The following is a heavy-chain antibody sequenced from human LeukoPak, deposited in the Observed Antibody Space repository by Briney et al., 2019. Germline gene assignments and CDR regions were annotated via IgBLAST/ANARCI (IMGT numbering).Heavy chain of an antibody. D-gene: IGHD3-10*01. Sequence: PSETLSLTCSVSGDSINYNVHSWGWIRQSPGRGLEWIGSISYTGSTSYHPSLKSRLSLAVDASKNQFFLRLMSVTASDTSIYYCARHRYGGWFDPWGRGTLVTVSS. V-gene: IGHV4-39*01. CDR1: GDSINYNVHS. CDR3: ARHRYGGWFDP. J-gene: IGHJ5*02. CDR2: ISYTGST.